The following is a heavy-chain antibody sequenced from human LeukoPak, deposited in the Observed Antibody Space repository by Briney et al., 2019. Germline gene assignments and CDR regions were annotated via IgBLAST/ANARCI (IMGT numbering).Heavy chain of an antibody. CDR2: IYGDTST. CDR1: GFSVNNKY. D-gene: IGHD3-22*01. V-gene: IGHV3-53*01. J-gene: IGHJ4*02. Sequence: GGSLTLSCAASGFSVNNKYMNWVRQAPGKGLEWVSLIYGDTSTNYADSVKGRFTISRDTSKNTLYLQMNSLRVEDTAVYYCAKGPRPGSSGYPNLDHWGQGTLVTVSS. CDR3: AKGPRPGSSGYPNLDH.